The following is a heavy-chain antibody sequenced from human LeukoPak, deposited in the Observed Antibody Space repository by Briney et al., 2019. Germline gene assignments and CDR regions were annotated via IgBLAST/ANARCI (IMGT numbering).Heavy chain of an antibody. D-gene: IGHD3-3*01. Sequence: GRSLRLSCAASRFTFISYAMHWVRQAPGKGLEWVAVISHDGDNKYYADSVKGRFTISRDNSKNTLYLQMNSLRPEDTAVYYCAKDSSPSIFGVVITTYYYGMDVWGQGTTVTVSS. CDR3: AKDSSPSIFGVVITTYYYGMDV. CDR1: RFTFISYA. V-gene: IGHV3-30*18. J-gene: IGHJ6*02. CDR2: ISHDGDNK.